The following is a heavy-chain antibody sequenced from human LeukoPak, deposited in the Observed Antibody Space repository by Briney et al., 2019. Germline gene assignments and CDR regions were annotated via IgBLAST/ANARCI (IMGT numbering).Heavy chain of an antibody. CDR1: GYTFTSYA. Sequence: ASVKVSCKASGYTFTSYAMHWVRQAPGQRLEWMGWINAGNGNTKYSQKFQGRVNITRDTSASTAYMELSSLRSEDTAVYYCARASYFDWLLTPMYYFDYWGQGTLVTVSS. D-gene: IGHD3-9*01. CDR3: ARASYFDWLLTPMYYFDY. V-gene: IGHV1-3*01. CDR2: INAGNGNT. J-gene: IGHJ4*02.